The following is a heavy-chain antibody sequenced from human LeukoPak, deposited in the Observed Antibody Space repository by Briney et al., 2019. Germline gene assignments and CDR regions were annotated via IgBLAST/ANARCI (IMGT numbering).Heavy chain of an antibody. V-gene: IGHV4-59*08. CDR2: IYYSGST. D-gene: IGHD5-12*01. CDR3: ARGGDSGYDYLDY. J-gene: IGHJ4*02. CDR1: GGSISSYY. Sequence: SETLSLTCTVSGGSISSYYWSWIRQPPGKGLGWIGYIYYSGSTNYNPSLKSRVTISVDTSKNQFSLKLNSVTAADTAVYYCARGGDSGYDYLDYWGQGTLVTVSS.